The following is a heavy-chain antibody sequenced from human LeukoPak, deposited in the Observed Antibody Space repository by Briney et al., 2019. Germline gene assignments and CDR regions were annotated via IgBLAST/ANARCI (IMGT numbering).Heavy chain of an antibody. CDR1: GFTFSKAW. J-gene: IGHJ4*02. CDR3: TTVGVLELRFH. Sequence: PGGSLRLSCAASGFTFSKAWVSWVRQAPGKGLEWVGRIKNKADGGTIDYAAPVKGRFTISGDDSKNTLYLQMNSLKTEDTAVYYCTTVGVLELRFHWGQGTLVTVSS. CDR2: IKNKADGGTI. V-gene: IGHV3-15*01. D-gene: IGHD1-7*01.